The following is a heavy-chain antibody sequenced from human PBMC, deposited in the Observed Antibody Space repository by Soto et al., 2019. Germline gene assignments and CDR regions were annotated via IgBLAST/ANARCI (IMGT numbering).Heavy chain of an antibody. V-gene: IGHV5-51*01. Sequence: PGASMKISCKGSGYSFTSCWIGWVRHMPGKGLEWMGIIYPGDSDTRYSPSFQGQVTISADKSTSTAYLQWSSLKASDTAMYYCARYSSGYYYYFDYWGQGTLVTVSS. CDR1: GYSFTSCW. CDR2: IYPGDSDT. J-gene: IGHJ4*02. D-gene: IGHD3-22*01. CDR3: ARYSSGYYYYFDY.